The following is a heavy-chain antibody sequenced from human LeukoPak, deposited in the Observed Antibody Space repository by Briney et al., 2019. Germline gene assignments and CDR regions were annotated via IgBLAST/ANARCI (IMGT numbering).Heavy chain of an antibody. D-gene: IGHD7-27*01. CDR2: MSPDGSDT. V-gene: IGHV3-74*03. Sequence: PGGSLRLSCAASGFTFRDFWMHWVRQAPGKGPVWVSRMSPDGSDTKYADSVKGRFTISRDNAENTMYLQMSSLRAEDTAVYYCARDMWGTFDYWGQGALVTVSS. CDR1: GFTFRDFW. J-gene: IGHJ4*02. CDR3: ARDMWGTFDY.